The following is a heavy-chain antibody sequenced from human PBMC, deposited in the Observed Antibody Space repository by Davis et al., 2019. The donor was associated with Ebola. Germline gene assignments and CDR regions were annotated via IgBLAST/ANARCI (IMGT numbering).Heavy chain of an antibody. CDR2: ISSSGSTI. CDR3: ARERRFWSGYQDY. V-gene: IGHV3-11*01. CDR1: GFTFSDYY. J-gene: IGHJ4*02. D-gene: IGHD3-3*01. Sequence: GESLKISCAASGFTFSDYYMSWIRQAPGKGLEWVSYISSSGSTIYYADSVKGRFTISRDNAKNSLYLQRNSLRAEDTAVYYCARERRFWSGYQDYWGQGTLVTVSS.